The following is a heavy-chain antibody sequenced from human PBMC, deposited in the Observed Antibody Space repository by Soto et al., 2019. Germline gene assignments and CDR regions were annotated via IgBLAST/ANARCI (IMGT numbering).Heavy chain of an antibody. CDR1: GFTFSSYW. D-gene: IGHD5-12*01. V-gene: IGHV3-74*01. CDR3: ARDSRSGYDYYYYYYMDV. J-gene: IGHJ6*03. CDR2: INSDGSST. Sequence: GGSLRLSCAASGFTFSSYWMHWVRQAPGKGLVWVSRINSDGSSTSYADSVKGRFTISRDNAKNTLYLLMNSLRAEDTAVYYCARDSRSGYDYYYYYYMDVWGKGTTVTVSS.